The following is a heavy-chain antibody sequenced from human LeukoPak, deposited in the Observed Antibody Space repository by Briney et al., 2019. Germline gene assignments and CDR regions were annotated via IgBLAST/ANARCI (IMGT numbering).Heavy chain of an antibody. J-gene: IGHJ4*02. CDR2: MSGSGATA. CDR1: GFSFSYYA. CDR3: AKDNAQWPRVFDY. V-gene: IGHV3-23*01. Sequence: GGSLRLSCAASGFSFSYYAMSWVRQAPGKGLEWVSGMSGSGATAYYADSVEGRFTIARDNSDNTVYLQMSNLSAEDTAVYYCAKDNAQWPRVFDYWGQGTLVSVSS. D-gene: IGHD6-19*01.